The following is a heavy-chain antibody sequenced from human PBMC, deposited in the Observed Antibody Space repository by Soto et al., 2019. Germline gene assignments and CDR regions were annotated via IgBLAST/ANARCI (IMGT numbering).Heavy chain of an antibody. D-gene: IGHD3-22*01. CDR2: INHSGST. V-gene: IGHV4-34*01. CDR1: GGSFSGYY. Sequence: SETLSLTCAVYGGSFSGYYWSWIRQPPGKGLEWIGEINHSGSTNYNPSLKSRVTISVDTSKNQFSLKLSSVTAAETAVYYCAIHSGYSPYCGQGTLVTVS. CDR3: AIHSGYSPY. J-gene: IGHJ4*02.